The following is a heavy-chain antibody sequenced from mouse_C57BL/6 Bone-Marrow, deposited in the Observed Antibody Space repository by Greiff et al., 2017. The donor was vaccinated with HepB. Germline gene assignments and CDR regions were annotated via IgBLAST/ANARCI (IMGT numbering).Heavy chain of an antibody. CDR3: ARGYGSSYVAWFAC. D-gene: IGHD1-1*01. Sequence: QVQLQQPGAELVKPGASVKLSCKASGYTFTSYWMHWVKQRPGQGLEWIGMIHPNSGSTNYNEKFKSKATLTVDKSSSTAYMQLSSLTSEDSAVYDCARGYGSSYVAWFACWGQGTLVTVSA. J-gene: IGHJ3*01. CDR2: IHPNSGST. V-gene: IGHV1-64*01. CDR1: GYTFTSYW.